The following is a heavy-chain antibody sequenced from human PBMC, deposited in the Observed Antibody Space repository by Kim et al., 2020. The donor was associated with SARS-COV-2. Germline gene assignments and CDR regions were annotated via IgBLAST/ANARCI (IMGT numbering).Heavy chain of an antibody. J-gene: IGHJ3*02. CDR3: ARDRTPVTIGSTDAFDI. V-gene: IGHV1-18*04. CDR1: GYTFTSYG. CDR2: ISAYNGNT. Sequence: ASVKVSCKASGYTFTSYGISWVRQAPGQGLEWMGWISAYNGNTNYAQKLQGRVTMTTDTSTSTAYMELRSLRSDDTAVYYCARDRTPVTIGSTDAFDIWGQGTMVTVST. D-gene: IGHD4-17*01.